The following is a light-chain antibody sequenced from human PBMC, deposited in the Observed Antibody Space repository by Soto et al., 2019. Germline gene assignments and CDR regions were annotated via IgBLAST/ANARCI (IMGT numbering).Light chain of an antibody. CDR2: GAS. V-gene: IGKV3-15*01. CDR3: QQYNNWPYT. Sequence: EIVMTQSPATLSVSPGERGTLFCRASQSVNSNLAWYQQKPGQAPRLLISGASTRATGIPVRFSGSGSGTEFTLSISSLQSEDFAVYYCQQYNNWPYTFGQGTKLEIK. CDR1: QSVNSN. J-gene: IGKJ2*01.